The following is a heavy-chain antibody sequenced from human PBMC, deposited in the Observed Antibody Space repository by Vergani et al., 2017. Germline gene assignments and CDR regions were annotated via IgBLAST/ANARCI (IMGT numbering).Heavy chain of an antibody. CDR2: ISSSSSYV. Sequence: EVQLVESGGGLVKPGGSLRLSCAASGFTFSSYSMNWVRQAPGKGLEWVTSISSSSSYVYYADSVKGRFTISRDNAKNSLYLQMNSLRAEDTAVYYCARQSADTEELWGQGTLVTVSS. V-gene: IGHV3-21*01. J-gene: IGHJ4*02. CDR3: ARQSADTEEL. CDR1: GFTFSSYS. D-gene: IGHD1-7*01.